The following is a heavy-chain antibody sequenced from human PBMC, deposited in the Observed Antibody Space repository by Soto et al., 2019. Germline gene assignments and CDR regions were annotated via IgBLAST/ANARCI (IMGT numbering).Heavy chain of an antibody. CDR2: IIPISGAA. V-gene: IGHV1-69*06. D-gene: IGHD1-7*01. J-gene: IGHJ4*02. CDR3: ARDMTRTVVPYFDF. CDR1: GGTFSNSV. Sequence: VQLVQSGAEVKKPGSSVKVSCKASGGTFSNSVVNWVRQAPGHGLEWMGRIIPISGAANYAQKFRGRVTITADKSTSTSYMKLSRLRSEDTAMYYCARDMTRTVVPYFDFWGQGNLVTVSS.